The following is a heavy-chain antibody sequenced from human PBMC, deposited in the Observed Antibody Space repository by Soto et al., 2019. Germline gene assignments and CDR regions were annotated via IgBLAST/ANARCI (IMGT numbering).Heavy chain of an antibody. D-gene: IGHD6-19*01. CDR3: TTDLPSSSAWANDY. CDR2: IKRKTQGGAT. V-gene: IGHV3-15*07. Sequence: EVQLVESGGGFVKPGGSLRLSCAASGFTFSDAWMNWVRQAPGKGLEWVARIKRKTQGGATDYAAPVKGRFTISRDDSKNTIFMQMDSLIIEETAVYYCTTDLPSSSAWANDYWGQGTLVTVSS. CDR1: GFTFSDAW. J-gene: IGHJ4*02.